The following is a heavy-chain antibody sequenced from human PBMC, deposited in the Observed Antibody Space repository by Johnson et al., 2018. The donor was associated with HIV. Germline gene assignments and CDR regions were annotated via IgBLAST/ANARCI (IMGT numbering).Heavy chain of an antibody. D-gene: IGHD6-19*01. CDR2: ISYDGSNK. V-gene: IGHV3-30*03. CDR3: TTPDLWLGAFDI. J-gene: IGHJ3*02. Sequence: QVQLVEYGGGVVQPGRSLRLSCAASGFTFSSYAMDWVRQAPGKGLEWVAVISYDGSNKYYADSVKGRFTISRDNSKNTLYLQMNSLKTEDTAVYYCTTPDLWLGAFDIWGQGTMVTVSS. CDR1: GFTFSSYA.